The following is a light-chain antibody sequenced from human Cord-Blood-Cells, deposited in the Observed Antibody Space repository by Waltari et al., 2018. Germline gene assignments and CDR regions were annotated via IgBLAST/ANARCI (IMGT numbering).Light chain of an antibody. CDR3: MQALQTKT. V-gene: IGKV2-28*01. CDR2: LGS. CDR1: QSLLHSNGYNY. J-gene: IGKJ1*01. Sequence: DIVMTQSPLSLPXXPGEPXXXXXXXRQSLLHSNGYNYLDWYLQKPGQSPQLLIYLGSNRASGVPDRFSGSGSGTDFTLKISRVEAEDVGVYYCMQALQTKTFGQGTKVEIK.